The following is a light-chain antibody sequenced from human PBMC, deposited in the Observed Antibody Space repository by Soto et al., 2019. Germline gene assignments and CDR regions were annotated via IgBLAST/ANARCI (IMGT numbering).Light chain of an antibody. CDR2: KAS. Sequence: EIVRTQSPATLSVSPGGRATLSCRASENVASNVAWYQQKFGQHPRLIIYKASNRATGVPARFSASGSGTEVTLTISGLQSEDVAVYYCQQYSLRPYTFGQGTKVEI. CDR1: ENVASN. CDR3: QQYSLRPYT. J-gene: IGKJ2*01. V-gene: IGKV3D-15*01.